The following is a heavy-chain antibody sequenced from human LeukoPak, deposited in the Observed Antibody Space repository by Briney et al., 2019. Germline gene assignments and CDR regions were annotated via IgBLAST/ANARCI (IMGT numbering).Heavy chain of an antibody. CDR2: MSASSGNT. D-gene: IGHD2-21*02. CDR1: GYTFTNYD. CDR3: ARTPPKGDIDY. V-gene: IGHV1-8*01. J-gene: IGHJ4*02. Sequence: ASVKVSCKASGYTFTNYDINWVRQATEQGLERLGWMSASSGNTGYAQKFQGRVSMTRATSITTAYLELSSLTFEDTAVYYCARTPPKGDIDYWGQGTLVTVSS.